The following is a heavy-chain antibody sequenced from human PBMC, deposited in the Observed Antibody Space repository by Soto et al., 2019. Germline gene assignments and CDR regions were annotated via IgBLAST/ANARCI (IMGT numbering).Heavy chain of an antibody. CDR2: TYYRTKWYN. Sequence: RTPSPSPALSLDSPSTNIAAWNWTRQSPSRGLEWLGRTYYRTKWYNDYAVSVKSRITINPDTSKNQFSLQLNSVTPEDTAVYCCARDMVGATQLDYWGQGTLVTVSS. V-gene: IGHV6-1*01. J-gene: IGHJ4*02. CDR3: ARDMVGATQLDY. CDR1: LDSPSTNIAA. D-gene: IGHD1-26*01.